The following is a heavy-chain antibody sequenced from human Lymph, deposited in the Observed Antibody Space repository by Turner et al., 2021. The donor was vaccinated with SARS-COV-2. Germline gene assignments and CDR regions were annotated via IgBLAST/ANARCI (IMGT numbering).Heavy chain of an antibody. V-gene: IGHV3-53*01. CDR2: IYSGGTT. CDR3: ARDLGTYCMDV. D-gene: IGHD6-13*01. CDR1: GIIVRRNY. J-gene: IGHJ6*02. Sequence: VQLEEPGGGLIQPGGSLRLSCAAAGIIVRRNYMNWVRQAPGKGLEWVSVIYSGGTTYYADSVKGRFTISRDNSKNTLYLQMNSLRVEDTAVYYCARDLGTYCMDVWGQGTTVTVSS.